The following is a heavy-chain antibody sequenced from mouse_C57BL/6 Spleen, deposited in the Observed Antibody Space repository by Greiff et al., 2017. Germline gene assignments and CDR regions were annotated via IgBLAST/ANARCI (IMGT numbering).Heavy chain of an antibody. J-gene: IGHJ1*03. Sequence: EVMLVESGGGLVKPGGSLKLSCAASGFTFSDYGMHWVRQAPEKGLEWVAYISSGSSTIYYADTVKGRFTISRDSAKNTLFLQMTSLRSEDTAMYYCAIYYGSSYDWYFDVWGTGTTVTVSS. CDR1: GFTFSDYG. CDR2: ISSGSSTI. CDR3: AIYYGSSYDWYFDV. D-gene: IGHD1-1*01. V-gene: IGHV5-17*01.